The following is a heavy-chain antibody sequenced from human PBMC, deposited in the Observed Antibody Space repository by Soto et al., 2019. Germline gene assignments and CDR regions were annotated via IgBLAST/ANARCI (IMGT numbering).Heavy chain of an antibody. CDR1: GGYISNYY. V-gene: IGHV4-59*08. Sequence: SQTLSLPCTVSGGYISNYYRSRIRQPPGKGLEWIGYIYYSGSTNYNPSLKSRVTISVDTSKNQFSLKLSSVTAADTAVYFFSRATAALGYYYYYLDFLGKGNTVPVSS. J-gene: IGHJ6*03. CDR2: IYYSGST. CDR3: SRATAALGYYYYYLDF. D-gene: IGHD5-18*01.